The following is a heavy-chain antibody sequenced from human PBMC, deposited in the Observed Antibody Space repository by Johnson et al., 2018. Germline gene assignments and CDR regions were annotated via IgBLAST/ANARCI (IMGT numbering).Heavy chain of an antibody. Sequence: EVQLVESGGGLVQPGGSLRLSCVASGFTFRSYWMNWVRQAPGKGLEWVANIKEDGSEKFDVDSVTGRLTIYRDNAKNSLYLQMNSLRDEDSAVYYCARSHSGIYGALEIWGRGTVVTVSS. J-gene: IGHJ3*02. D-gene: IGHD1-26*01. CDR2: IKEDGSEK. CDR3: ARSHSGIYGALEI. CDR1: GFTFRSYW. V-gene: IGHV3-7*01.